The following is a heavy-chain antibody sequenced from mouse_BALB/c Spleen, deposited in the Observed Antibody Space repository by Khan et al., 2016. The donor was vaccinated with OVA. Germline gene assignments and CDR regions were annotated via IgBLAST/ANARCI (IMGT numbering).Heavy chain of an antibody. J-gene: IGHJ3*01. CDR3: ARTNDFGDTLAD. Sequence: QVQLQQSGAELARPGASVKLSCTASGYTFTDYYINWVKQRTGQGLEWIGEIYPRSGNTYYNEKFKGKATLTADKSSSKAYLQLSSLKSEDSAVYCWARTNDFGDTLADRGQGTLVTVSA. D-gene: IGHD2-13*01. CDR1: GYTFTDYY. V-gene: IGHV1-77*01. CDR2: IYPRSGNT.